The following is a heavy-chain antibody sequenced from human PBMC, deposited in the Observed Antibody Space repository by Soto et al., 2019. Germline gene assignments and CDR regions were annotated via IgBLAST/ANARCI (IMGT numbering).Heavy chain of an antibody. D-gene: IGHD1-20*01. CDR1: GASISYGGFS. CDR2: VHESGST. J-gene: IGHJ4*02. Sequence: SETLSLTCTVSGASISYGGFSWSWIRQTPGRGLEWIGCVHESGSTDYNPSLRGRVIISLHTSKSQFSLSLRSATAADTATYYCARGTRALITSFFAYWGQGIPVTVS. CDR3: ARGTRALITSFFAY. V-gene: IGHV4-61*08.